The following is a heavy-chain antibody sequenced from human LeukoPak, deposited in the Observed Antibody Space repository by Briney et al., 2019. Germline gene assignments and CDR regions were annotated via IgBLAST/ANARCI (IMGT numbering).Heavy chain of an antibody. CDR2: IDHSGST. CDR1: GFTFSSYS. J-gene: IGHJ6*03. Sequence: GSLRLSCAASGFTFSSYSMNWVRQPPGKGLEWIGEIDHSGSTNYNSSLKSRVTISVDTSKNQFSLKLSSVTAADTAVYYCARVKIGFYYYYYMDVWGKGTTVTVSS. CDR3: ARVKIGFYYYYYMDV. V-gene: IGHV4-34*01. D-gene: IGHD2-21*01.